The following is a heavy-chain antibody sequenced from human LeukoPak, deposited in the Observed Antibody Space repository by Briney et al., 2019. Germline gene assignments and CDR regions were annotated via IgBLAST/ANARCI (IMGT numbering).Heavy chain of an antibody. CDR3: AKSPHTDY. V-gene: IGHV3-30*04. CDR2: ISYDGSNE. CDR1: GFTFSSYV. Sequence: PGRSLRLSCAASGFTFSSYVMHWVRQAPGKGLEWVAIISYDGSNEYYAGSVKGRFTISRDNAKNSLYLQMNGLRAEDTAVYYCAKSPHTDYWGQGTLVTVSS. J-gene: IGHJ4*02.